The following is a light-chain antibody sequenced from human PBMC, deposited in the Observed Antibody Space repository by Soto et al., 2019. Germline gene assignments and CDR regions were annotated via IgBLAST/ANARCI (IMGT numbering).Light chain of an antibody. CDR1: QSVSSSY. J-gene: IGKJ1*01. Sequence: EIVLTQSPGTLSLSPGERATLSCRASQSVSSSYLAWYQQKPGQAPRLLIYGASSRATGIPDRFSGSGSETDFTLNISRLEPEDFAVYYCQQYGSLSWTFGQGTKVEIK. CDR3: QQYGSLSWT. V-gene: IGKV3-20*01. CDR2: GAS.